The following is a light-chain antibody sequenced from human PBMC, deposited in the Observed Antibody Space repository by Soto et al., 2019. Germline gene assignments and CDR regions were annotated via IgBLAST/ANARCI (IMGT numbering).Light chain of an antibody. J-gene: IGKJ1*01. V-gene: IGKV3-20*01. CDR3: QQYQNSPRT. CDR2: DTS. CDR1: QSVGSRY. Sequence: EIVLTQSPGTLSLSPGERATLSCRASQSVGSRYLAWYQQKPGQAPRLLIYDTSKRATGIPDRFSGSGSGTDFTLTISRLEPEDFAVYYCQQYQNSPRTFGQGTKVDIK.